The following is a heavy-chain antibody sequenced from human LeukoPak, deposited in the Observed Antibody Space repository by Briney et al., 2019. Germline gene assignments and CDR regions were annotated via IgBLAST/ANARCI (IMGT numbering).Heavy chain of an antibody. Sequence: PSETLSLTCTVSGGSISSHYWSWIRQPPGKGLEWIGYIYYSGSTNYNPSLKSRVTISVDTSKNQFSLKLSSVTAADTAVYYCARKLGLYFDYSGQGTLVTVSS. D-gene: IGHD1-7*01. J-gene: IGHJ4*02. CDR3: ARKLGLYFDY. CDR2: IYYSGST. CDR1: GGSISSHY. V-gene: IGHV4-59*11.